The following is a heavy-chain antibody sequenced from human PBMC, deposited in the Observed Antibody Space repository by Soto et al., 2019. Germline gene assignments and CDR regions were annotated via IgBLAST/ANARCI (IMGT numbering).Heavy chain of an antibody. CDR2: ISAYNGNT. D-gene: IGHD3-16*01. Sequence: ASVKVSCKASGYTFTSYGISWVRQAPGQGLEWMGWISAYNGNTNYAQKLQGRVTMTTDTSTSTAYMELRSLRSDDTAVYYCARGPLGGIAVPVDDYWGQGTLVTVSP. CDR1: GYTFTSYG. V-gene: IGHV1-18*01. CDR3: ARGPLGGIAVPVDDY. J-gene: IGHJ4*02.